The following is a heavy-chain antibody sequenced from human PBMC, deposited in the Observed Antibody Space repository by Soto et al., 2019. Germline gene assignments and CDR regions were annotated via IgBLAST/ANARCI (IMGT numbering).Heavy chain of an antibody. Sequence: GGSMRLSCAASGFTVSSYAMSWVRQAPGKGLEWVSAISGSGGSTYYADSVKGRFTISRDNSKNTLYLQMNSLRAEDTAVYYRAKGSGSGRKTSYFDYWGQGTLVTVSS. J-gene: IGHJ4*02. CDR1: GFTVSSYA. D-gene: IGHD3-10*01. CDR3: AKGSGSGRKTSYFDY. CDR2: ISGSGGST. V-gene: IGHV3-23*01.